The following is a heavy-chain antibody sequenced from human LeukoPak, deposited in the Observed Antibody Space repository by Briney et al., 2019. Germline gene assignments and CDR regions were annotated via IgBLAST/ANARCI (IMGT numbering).Heavy chain of an antibody. CDR3: ASSITVAGRGDSFDY. CDR2: ISSSGSTL. Sequence: GGSLRLSCAASGFTFSDYYMSWIRQAPGKGLEWVSYISSSGSTLYYADSVKGRFTISRDNAKNSLYLQMNSLRAEDTAVYYCASSITVAGRGDSFDYWGQGTLVTVSS. CDR1: GFTFSDYY. D-gene: IGHD6-19*01. V-gene: IGHV3-11*04. J-gene: IGHJ4*02.